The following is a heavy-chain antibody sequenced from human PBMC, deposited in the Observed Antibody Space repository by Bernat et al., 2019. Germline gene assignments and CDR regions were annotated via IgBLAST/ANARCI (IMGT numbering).Heavy chain of an antibody. D-gene: IGHD6-13*01. J-gene: IGHJ4*02. CDR3: ARLGSRWSLDY. Sequence: QVQLMESGGGVVQPGRSLRLSCAASGFTFSSYGMHWVRQAPGKGLEWVAVIWYDGSNKYYADSVKGRFTISRDNSKNTMHMQMNSLRVEDTAVYYCARLGSRWSLDYWGQGTLLTVSS. CDR2: IWYDGSNK. CDR1: GFTFSSYG. V-gene: IGHV3-33*01.